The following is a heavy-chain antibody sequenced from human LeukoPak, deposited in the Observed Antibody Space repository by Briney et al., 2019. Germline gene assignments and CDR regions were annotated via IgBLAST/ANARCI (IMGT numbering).Heavy chain of an antibody. J-gene: IGHJ4*02. Sequence: PGRSLRLSCAASGFTFSYFGIHWVRQAPGKGLEWLAAVSYDGSDKYYADSVKGRFTISRVNSKNVVDLQMNSLRAEDTAVYYCGRAYCSSTSCPAGDWGQGTLVTVSS. CDR1: GFTFSYFG. V-gene: IGHV3-30*03. CDR3: GRAYCSSTSCPAGD. CDR2: VSYDGSDK. D-gene: IGHD2-2*01.